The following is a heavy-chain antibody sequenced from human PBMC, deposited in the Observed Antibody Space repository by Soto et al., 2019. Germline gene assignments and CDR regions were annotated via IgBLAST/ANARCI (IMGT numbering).Heavy chain of an antibody. J-gene: IGHJ4*02. D-gene: IGHD3-10*01. CDR1: GYLLTEND. Sequence: QVQLVQSGSEVRRPGTSVKVSCKASGYLLTENDINWVRQATGQGPEWMGWMNPKSGNTGYAQKFQGRVSMTRDNSKTTAYMELSSLGSEDTAVYYCVRAPLDYYSADYFDTWGQGTQVTVSS. CDR3: VRAPLDYYSADYFDT. CDR2: MNPKSGNT. V-gene: IGHV1-8*01.